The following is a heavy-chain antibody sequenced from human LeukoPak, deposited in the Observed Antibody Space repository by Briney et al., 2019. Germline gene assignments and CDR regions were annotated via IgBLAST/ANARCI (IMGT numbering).Heavy chain of an antibody. Sequence: ASVKVSCKVSGYTLTELSMHWVRQAPGKGLEWMGGFDPEDGETIYAQKFQGRVTMTEDTSTDTAYMELSSLRSEDTAVYYCATGGDRDYYDRRFDPWGQGTLVTVSS. CDR2: FDPEDGET. J-gene: IGHJ5*02. D-gene: IGHD3-22*01. CDR1: GYTLTELS. CDR3: ATGGDRDYYDRRFDP. V-gene: IGHV1-24*01.